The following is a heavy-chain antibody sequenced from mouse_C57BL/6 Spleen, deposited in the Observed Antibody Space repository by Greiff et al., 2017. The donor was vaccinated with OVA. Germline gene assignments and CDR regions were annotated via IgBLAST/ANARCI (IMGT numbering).Heavy chain of an antibody. CDR3: ARKTAQATWDY. D-gene: IGHD3-2*02. V-gene: IGHV5-17*01. Sequence: VQVVESGGGLVKPGGSLKLSCAASLFTFSDYGMHWVRQAPETGLAWVAYISSGSSTIYYADTVKGRFTISRDNAKNTLFLQMTSLRSEDTAMYYCARKTAQATWDYWGQGTTLTVSS. CDR2: ISSGSSTI. CDR1: LFTFSDYG. J-gene: IGHJ2*01.